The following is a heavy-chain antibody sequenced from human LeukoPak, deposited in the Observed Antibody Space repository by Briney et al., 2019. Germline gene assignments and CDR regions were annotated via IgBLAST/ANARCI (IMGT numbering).Heavy chain of an antibody. V-gene: IGHV3-53*01. Sequence: GGSLRLSCVASGFTVSNNYMSWVRQAPGKGLEWVSVIYTGGTTYYADSVKCRLTISRDTSKNTLYLQMNSLIAEDTAVYYCARDKSWNYLCYWGEGTLVTVSS. J-gene: IGHJ4*02. CDR1: GFTVSNNY. CDR3: ARDKSWNYLCY. D-gene: IGHD1-7*01. CDR2: IYTGGTT.